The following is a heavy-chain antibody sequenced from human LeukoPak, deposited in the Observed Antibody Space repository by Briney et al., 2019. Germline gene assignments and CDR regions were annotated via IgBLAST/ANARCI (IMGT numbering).Heavy chain of an antibody. CDR2: IWYDGSDK. D-gene: IGHD4-23*01. J-gene: IGHJ1*01. Sequence: GGSLRLSCAASGFNFRSYGMHWVRQAPGNGLEWVAIIWYDGSDKYYADSVKGRFTISRDNSKDTVYLQMNSLRAEDTAVYYCARDQGTTAVTSGYFPHWGQGTLVTVSS. CDR3: ARDQGTTAVTSGYFPH. CDR1: GFNFRSYG. V-gene: IGHV3-33*01.